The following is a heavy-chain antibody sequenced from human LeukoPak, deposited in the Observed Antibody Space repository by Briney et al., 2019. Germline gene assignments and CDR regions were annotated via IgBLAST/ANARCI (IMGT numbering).Heavy chain of an antibody. Sequence: SETLSLTCAVYGGSFSGYYWSWIRQPPGKGLEWIGEINHSGSTNYNPSLKSRVTISVDTSKNQFSLKLSSVTAADTAVYYCAREGAITTIAAAGYNWFDPWGQGTLVTVSS. D-gene: IGHD6-13*01. CDR1: GGSFSGYY. CDR2: INHSGST. CDR3: AREGAITTIAAAGYNWFDP. V-gene: IGHV4-34*01. J-gene: IGHJ5*02.